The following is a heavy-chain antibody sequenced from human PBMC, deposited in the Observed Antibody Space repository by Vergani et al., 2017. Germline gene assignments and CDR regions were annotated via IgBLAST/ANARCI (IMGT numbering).Heavy chain of an antibody. CDR2: IIPIFGIA. CDR1: GGTFSSYA. Sequence: QVQLVQSGAEVKKPGSSVKVSCKASGGTFSSYAISWVRQAPGQGLEWMGGIIPIFGIANYAQKFQGRVTITADKSTSTAYMELSSLRSEDTAVYYCARGYKEVLCFDLLLCYYGMDVWGQGTTVTVSS. D-gene: IGHD2/OR15-2a*01. J-gene: IGHJ6*02. CDR3: ARGYKEVLCFDLLLCYYGMDV. V-gene: IGHV1-69*17.